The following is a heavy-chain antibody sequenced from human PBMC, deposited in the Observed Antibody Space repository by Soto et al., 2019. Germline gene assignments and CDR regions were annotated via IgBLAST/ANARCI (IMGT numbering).Heavy chain of an antibody. CDR3: AMGGRQWLVTSAFNY. CDR2: VSHDGRNT. D-gene: IGHD6-19*01. J-gene: IGHJ4*02. Sequence: VQLVESGGGVVQPGRSLRLSCAASGFTFSDYAMHWVRQAPGKGLEWVAVVSHDGRNTHYADSVKGRFTISRDSSKNAVSLEMTSLRAEDTAVYYCAMGGRQWLVTSAFNYWGQGALVTVSS. CDR1: GFTFSDYA. V-gene: IGHV3-30*03.